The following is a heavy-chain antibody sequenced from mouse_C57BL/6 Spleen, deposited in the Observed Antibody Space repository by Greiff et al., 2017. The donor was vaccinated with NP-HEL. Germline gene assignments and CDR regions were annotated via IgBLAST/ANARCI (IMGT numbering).Heavy chain of an antibody. V-gene: IGHV1-80*01. J-gene: IGHJ1*03. CDR3: ARYYYGSSVYWYFDV. CDR1: GYAFSSYW. CDR2: IYPGDGDT. Sequence: VKLQQSGAELVKPGASVKISCKASGYAFSSYWMNWVKQRPGKGLEWIGQIYPGDGDTTYNGKFKGKATLTADKSSSTAYMQLSSLTSEDSAVYFCARYYYGSSVYWYFDVWGTGTTVTVSS. D-gene: IGHD1-1*01.